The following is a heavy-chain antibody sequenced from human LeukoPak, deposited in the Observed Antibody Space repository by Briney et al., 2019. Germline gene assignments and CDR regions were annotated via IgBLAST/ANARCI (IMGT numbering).Heavy chain of an antibody. CDR2: INPNSGGT. CDR1: GYTFTGYY. D-gene: IGHD2-8*01. Sequence: ASVKVSCKASGYTFTGYYMHWVRQAPGQGLEWMGWINPNSGGTNYAQKFQGRVTMTRDTSISTAYMELSRLRSGDTAVYYCARDRGTIRGPTRGVDPWGQGTLVTVSS. V-gene: IGHV1-2*02. J-gene: IGHJ5*02. CDR3: ARDRGTIRGPTRGVDP.